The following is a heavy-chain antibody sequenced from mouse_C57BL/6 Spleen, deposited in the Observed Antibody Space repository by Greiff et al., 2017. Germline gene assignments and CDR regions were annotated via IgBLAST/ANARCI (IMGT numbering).Heavy chain of an antibody. CDR2: INPNNGGT. Sequence: EVMLVESGPELVKPGASVKMSCKASGYTFTDYNMHWVKQSHGKSLEWIGYINPNNGGTSYNQKFKGKATLTVNKSYSTAYMELRSLTSEDSAVYYCARGGLRLYYYAMDYWGQGTSVTVSS. D-gene: IGHD1-1*01. CDR3: ARGGLRLYYYAMDY. V-gene: IGHV1-22*01. J-gene: IGHJ4*01. CDR1: GYTFTDYN.